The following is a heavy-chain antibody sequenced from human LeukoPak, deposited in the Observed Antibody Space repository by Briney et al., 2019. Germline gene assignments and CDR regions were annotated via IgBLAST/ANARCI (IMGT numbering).Heavy chain of an antibody. V-gene: IGHV4-39*01. CDR3: TRVRDCSTHSCHIFYLMDV. J-gene: IGHJ6*03. CDR2: MYYSGGT. CDR1: GGSISSTNYY. Sequence: PSETLSLICTVSGGSISSTNYYWGWIRQPPGKGLEWIGNMYYSGGTYYNPSLKSRVTMSVDMSKNQFSLKLSSVTAADTAVYFCTRVRDCSTHSCHIFYLMDVWGKGTTVTVSS. D-gene: IGHD2-2*01.